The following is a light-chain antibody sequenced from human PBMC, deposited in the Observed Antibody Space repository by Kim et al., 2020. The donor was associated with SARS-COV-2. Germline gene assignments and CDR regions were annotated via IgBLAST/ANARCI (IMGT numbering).Light chain of an antibody. J-gene: IGKJ2*01. CDR3: QQYGSSLP. Sequence: LSPGERATLSCRASQSVSSSYLAWYQQKPGQAPRLLIYGASSRATGIPDRFSGSGSGTDFTLTISRLEPEDFAVYYCQQYGSSLPFGQGTKLEI. CDR1: QSVSSSY. CDR2: GAS. V-gene: IGKV3-20*01.